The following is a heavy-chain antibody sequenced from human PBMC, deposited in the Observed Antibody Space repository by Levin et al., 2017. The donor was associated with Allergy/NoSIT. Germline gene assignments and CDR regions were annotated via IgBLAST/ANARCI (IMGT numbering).Heavy chain of an antibody. Sequence: GGSLRLSCAASGFTFDDYAMHWVRQAPGKGLQWVSGISWNSGSIGYVDSVKGRFTISRDSAKNSLYLQMNSLRPEDTALYYCAKADRYSTSSNYFDFWGQGTLVTVSS. D-gene: IGHD6-6*01. CDR3: AKADRYSTSSNYFDF. V-gene: IGHV3-9*01. CDR1: GFTFDDYA. CDR2: ISWNSGSI. J-gene: IGHJ4*02.